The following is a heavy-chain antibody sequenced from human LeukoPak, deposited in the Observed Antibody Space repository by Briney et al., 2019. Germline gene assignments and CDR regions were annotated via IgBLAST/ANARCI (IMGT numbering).Heavy chain of an antibody. D-gene: IGHD6-13*01. Sequence: GGSLRLSCAASGFTFSSYAMSWVRQAPGKGLEWVSAISGSGGSIYYADSVKGRFTISRDNSKNTLYLQMNSLRAEDTAVYYCAKDWGEPTKTSSSRIPEYNWFDPWGQGTLVTVSS. J-gene: IGHJ5*02. CDR2: ISGSGGSI. CDR1: GFTFSSYA. V-gene: IGHV3-23*01. CDR3: AKDWGEPTKTSSSRIPEYNWFDP.